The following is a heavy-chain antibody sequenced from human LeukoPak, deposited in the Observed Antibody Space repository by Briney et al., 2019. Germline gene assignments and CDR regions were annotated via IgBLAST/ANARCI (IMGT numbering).Heavy chain of an antibody. CDR2: ISSSGKII. CDR3: ASDSPYQLPAGMDV. J-gene: IGHJ6*02. D-gene: IGHD2-2*01. V-gene: IGHV3-11*04. CDR1: GFTLSDYY. Sequence: GGSLRLSCAAWGFTLSDYYMSWMREAPGKGLEWVSYISSSGKIIYSGDSVKGLFTISRDNAKNSLYLQMNSLRAEDTAVYYCASDSPYQLPAGMDVWGQGTTVTVSS.